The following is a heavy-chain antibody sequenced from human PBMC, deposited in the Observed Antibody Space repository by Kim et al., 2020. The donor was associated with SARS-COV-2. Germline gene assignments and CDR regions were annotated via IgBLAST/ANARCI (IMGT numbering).Heavy chain of an antibody. D-gene: IGHD3-16*02. CDR3: ARWAIMITFGGVIVHDAFDI. J-gene: IGHJ3*02. V-gene: IGHV4-39*01. Sequence: RVTISVDTSKNQFSLKLSSVTAADTAVYYCARWAIMITFGGVIVHDAFDIWGQGTMVTVSS.